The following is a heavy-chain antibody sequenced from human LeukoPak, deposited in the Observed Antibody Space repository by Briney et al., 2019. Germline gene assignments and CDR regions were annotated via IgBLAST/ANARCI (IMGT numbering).Heavy chain of an antibody. J-gene: IGHJ4*02. CDR3: AESSGWYY. CDR1: GSTFSSYA. V-gene: IGHV3-23*01. CDR2: ISGSGGST. D-gene: IGHD6-19*01. Sequence: GGSLRLSCAASGSTFSSYAMSWVRQAPGKGLEWVSAISGSGGSTYYADSVKGRFTIARDNSKNTLYLEMNSLRAEDTAVYYCAESSGWYYWGQGTLVTVSS.